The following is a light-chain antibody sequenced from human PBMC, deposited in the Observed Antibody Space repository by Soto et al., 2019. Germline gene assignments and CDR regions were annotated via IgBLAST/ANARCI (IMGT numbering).Light chain of an antibody. CDR2: RDS. J-gene: IGLJ1*01. CDR1: NIGSKN. Sequence: SYELTQPLSVSVALGQTARITCGGNNIGSKNVHWYQQKPGQAPVLVIYRDSNRPSGIPERFSGSNSGNTATLTIIRAQAGDEADYYCQVWDSSTGYVFGTGTKVTVL. CDR3: QVWDSSTGYV. V-gene: IGLV3-9*01.